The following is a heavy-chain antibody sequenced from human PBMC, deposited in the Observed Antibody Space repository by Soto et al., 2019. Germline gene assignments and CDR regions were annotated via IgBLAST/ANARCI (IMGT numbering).Heavy chain of an antibody. V-gene: IGHV1-46*01. CDR1: GYTFTTYY. CDR2: ISPDGGRK. Sequence: QVQLVQSGAEVKKPGASVKVSCKASGYTFTTYYMHWVRQAPGQGLEWMGIISPDGGRKSYAQKFQGRVTMTRATTTSTVYMELSSLRSEDTAVYYCATRDPGHYWGQGTLVTVSS. J-gene: IGHJ4*02. CDR3: ATRDPGHY.